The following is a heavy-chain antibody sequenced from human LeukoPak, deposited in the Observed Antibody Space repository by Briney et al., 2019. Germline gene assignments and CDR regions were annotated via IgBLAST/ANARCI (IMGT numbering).Heavy chain of an antibody. V-gene: IGHV4-34*01. D-gene: IGHD3-22*01. CDR1: GGSFSGYY. J-gene: IGHJ5*02. CDR3: ARTSSGYYFGHWFDP. Sequence: SETLSLTCAVYGGSFSGYYWSWIRQPPGKGLEWIGEINHSGSTNYNPSLKSRVTISVDTSKNQFSLKLSSVTAADTAVYYCARTSSGYYFGHWFDPWGQGTLVTVSS. CDR2: INHSGST.